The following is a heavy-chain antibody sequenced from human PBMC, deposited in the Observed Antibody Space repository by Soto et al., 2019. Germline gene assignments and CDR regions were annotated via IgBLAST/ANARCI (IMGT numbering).Heavy chain of an antibody. J-gene: IGHJ4*01. Sequence: EVQMLESGGGLVQPGGSLRVSCAASGFTFKNYAMSWVRQAPGKGLEWVSALLVGGGSAYYADSVKGRFTISRDDSKNTLYLQMNSLRAEDTAVYYCARDSVSIYYFDYWGHGTLVTVSS. V-gene: IGHV3-23*01. CDR2: LLVGGGSA. CDR3: ARDSVSIYYFDY. D-gene: IGHD4-17*01. CDR1: GFTFKNYA.